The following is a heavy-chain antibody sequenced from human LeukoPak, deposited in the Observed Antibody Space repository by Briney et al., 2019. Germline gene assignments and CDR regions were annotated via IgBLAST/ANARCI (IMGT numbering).Heavy chain of an antibody. J-gene: IGHJ5*02. CDR1: GFTVSSNY. Sequence: GGSLRLSCAASGFTVSSNYMSWVRQTPGKGLDWVSTMYTGGGTDYADSVKGRFTISRDSSKNTVYLQMNSLRDEDTAVYYCARGPPFDPWGQGTLVTVSS. CDR3: ARGPPFDP. CDR2: MYTGGGT. V-gene: IGHV3-66*01.